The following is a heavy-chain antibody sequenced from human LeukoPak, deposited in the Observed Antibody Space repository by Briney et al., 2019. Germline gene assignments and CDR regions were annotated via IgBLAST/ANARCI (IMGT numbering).Heavy chain of an antibody. CDR3: ARQYFSYGLDYNNWFDP. CDR1: GGSISGYY. CDR2: IYTSGST. V-gene: IGHV4-4*09. Sequence: SKTLSLTCTVSGGSISGYYWSWIRQPPGKGLEWIGYIYTSGSTNYNPSLKSRVTISVDTSKNQFSLKLSSVTAADTAVYYCARQYFSYGLDYNNWFDPWGQGTLVTVSS. D-gene: IGHD3/OR15-3a*01. J-gene: IGHJ5*02.